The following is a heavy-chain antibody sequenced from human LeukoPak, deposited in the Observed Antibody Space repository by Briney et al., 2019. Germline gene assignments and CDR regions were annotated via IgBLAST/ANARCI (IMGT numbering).Heavy chain of an antibody. D-gene: IGHD5-24*01. V-gene: IGHV1-69*13. Sequence: SVKVSCKASGGTFSSYAISWVRQAPGQGLEWMGGIIPIFGTANYAQKFQGRVTITADESTSTAYMELSSLRSEDTAVFYCARVALGRRWLQTSYYYGMDVWGQGTRSPSP. CDR1: GGTFSSYA. J-gene: IGHJ6*02. CDR2: IIPIFGTA. CDR3: ARVALGRRWLQTSYYYGMDV.